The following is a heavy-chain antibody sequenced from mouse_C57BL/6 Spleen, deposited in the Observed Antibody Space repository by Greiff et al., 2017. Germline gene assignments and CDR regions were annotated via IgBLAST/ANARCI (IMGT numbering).Heavy chain of an antibody. D-gene: IGHD2-14*01. Sequence: EVQGVESGGGLVQPKGSLKLSCAASGFSFNTYAMNWVRQAPGKGLEWVARIRSKSNNYATYYADSVKDRFTISRDDSESMLYLKMNNLKTEDTAMYYCGRHRSNPGYFDYWGQGTTLTVSS. CDR3: GRHRSNPGYFDY. J-gene: IGHJ2*01. V-gene: IGHV10-1*01. CDR2: IRSKSNNYAT. CDR1: GFSFNTYA.